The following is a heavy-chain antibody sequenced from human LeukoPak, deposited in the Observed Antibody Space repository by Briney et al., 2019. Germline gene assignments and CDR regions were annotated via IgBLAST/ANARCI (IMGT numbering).Heavy chain of an antibody. D-gene: IGHD6-13*01. Sequence: SETLSLTCTVSGGSISSYYWSWIRQPPGKGLEWIGYIYYSGSTYYNPSLKSRVTISVDTSKNQFSLKLSSVTAADTAVYYCARSPVRAASDYWGQGTLVTVSS. CDR2: IYYSGST. CDR1: GGSISSYY. J-gene: IGHJ4*02. CDR3: ARSPVRAASDY. V-gene: IGHV4-59*04.